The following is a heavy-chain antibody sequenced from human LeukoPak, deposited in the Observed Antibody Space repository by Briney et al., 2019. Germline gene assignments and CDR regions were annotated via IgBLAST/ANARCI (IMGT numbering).Heavy chain of an antibody. V-gene: IGHV3-30-3*01. CDR1: GFSLSSYA. D-gene: IGHD2-21*02. CDR2: LSYDGTKE. Sequence: GGSLRLSCAASGFSLSSYAMHWVRQAPGKGVGWVAILSYDGTKEYYGDSVKGRFTISRDNSKNTLYLQMNSLRAEDTAVYYCARGGHIVVVTSGVLAEYFQHWGQGTLVTVSS. J-gene: IGHJ1*01. CDR3: ARGGHIVVVTSGVLAEYFQH.